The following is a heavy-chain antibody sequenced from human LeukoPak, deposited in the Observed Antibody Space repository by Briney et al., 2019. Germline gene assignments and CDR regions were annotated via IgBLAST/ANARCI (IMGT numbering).Heavy chain of an antibody. CDR3: VKWGGSLAFDI. V-gene: IGHV3-64D*09. Sequence: GGSLRLSCSASGFSFSTYAMYWVRQAPGKGPEYVSGISSYGSNTYYADSVKGRFTISRDNSKNTLYLQMSSLRAEDTAVYYCVKWGGSLAFDIWGQGTMVIVSS. D-gene: IGHD3-16*01. CDR1: GFSFSTYA. CDR2: ISSYGSNT. J-gene: IGHJ3*02.